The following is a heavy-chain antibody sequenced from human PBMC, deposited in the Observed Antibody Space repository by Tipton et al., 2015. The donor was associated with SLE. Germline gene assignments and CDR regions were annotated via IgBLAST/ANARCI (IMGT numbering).Heavy chain of an antibody. V-gene: IGHV3-30*02. CDR2: ILFDGSTK. D-gene: IGHD3-10*01. CDR3: AKGPEECFGSGNGMDV. J-gene: IGHJ6*02. CDR1: GFTFSTYG. Sequence: SLRLSCAASGFTFSTYGMHWVRQAPGKGLEWVAFILFDGSTKYYAESVKGRFTISRDNSKNTLYLQMNSLTPDDTAMYCCAKGPEECFGSGNGMDVWGQGTTVTVSS.